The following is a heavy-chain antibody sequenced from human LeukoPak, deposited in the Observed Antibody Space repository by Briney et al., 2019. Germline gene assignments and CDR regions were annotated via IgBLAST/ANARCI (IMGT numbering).Heavy chain of an antibody. D-gene: IGHD1-14*01. V-gene: IGHV3-49*04. J-gene: IGHJ4*02. Sequence: GGSLRLSCTASGFTFGDYAMSWVRPAPGTGLEWVGFIRSKAYGGTTEYAASVKGRFTISRDDSKSIAYLQMNSLKTEDTAVYYCTSIIIMDFDYWGQGTLVTVSS. CDR3: TSIIIMDFDY. CDR2: IRSKAYGGTT. CDR1: GFTFGDYA.